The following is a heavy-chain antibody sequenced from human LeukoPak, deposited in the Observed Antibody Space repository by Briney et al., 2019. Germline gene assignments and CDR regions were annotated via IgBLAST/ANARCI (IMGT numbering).Heavy chain of an antibody. J-gene: IGHJ4*02. D-gene: IGHD3-16*02. Sequence: PSETLTLTCTVSGYSISSGYYWVWIRQPPGKGLEWIGSIYHSGSTFYNPSLKSRVTISVDTSKNQFSLKLSSVTAADTAVYYCARLSFGGVIAFDYWGQGTLVTVSS. CDR3: ARLSFGGVIAFDY. CDR1: GYSISSGYY. V-gene: IGHV4-38-2*02. CDR2: IYHSGST.